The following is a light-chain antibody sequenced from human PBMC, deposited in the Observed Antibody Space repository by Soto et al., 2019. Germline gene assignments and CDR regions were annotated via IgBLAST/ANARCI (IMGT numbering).Light chain of an antibody. CDR1: SSNIGAGYD. J-gene: IGLJ2*01. Sequence: QSVLTQPPSVSGDPGQRVTISCTGSSSNIGAGYDVQGYQQLPGTAPKLLIYGHSNRPSGVPDRFSGSKSGTSASLAIPGLQAEDEADYYCQSYDSSLSVVFGGGTKLTVL. V-gene: IGLV1-40*01. CDR2: GHS. CDR3: QSYDSSLSVV.